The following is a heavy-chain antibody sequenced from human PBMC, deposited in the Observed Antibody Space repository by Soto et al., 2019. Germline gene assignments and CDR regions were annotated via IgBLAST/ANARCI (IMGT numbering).Heavy chain of an antibody. J-gene: IGHJ3*02. CDR3: ARGEIRFWAADAFDI. CDR1: GFTFSSYG. Sequence: PGGSLRLSCAASGFTFSSYGMHWVRQAPGKGLEWVAVIWYDGSNKYYADSVKGRFTISRDNSKNTLYLQMNSLRAEDTAVYYCARGEIRFWAADAFDIWGQGTMVTVSS. CDR2: IWYDGSNK. D-gene: IGHD3-16*01. V-gene: IGHV3-33*01.